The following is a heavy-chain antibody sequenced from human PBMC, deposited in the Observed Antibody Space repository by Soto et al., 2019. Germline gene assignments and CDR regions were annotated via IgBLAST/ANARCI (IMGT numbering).Heavy chain of an antibody. Sequence: GGSLRLSCAASGFTFSSYSMNWVRQAPGKGLEWVSYISSSSSTIYYADSVKGRFTISRDNAKNSLYLQMNSLRDEDTAVYYCARSNYYDSRQPGGVDYWGQGTLVTVSS. CDR2: ISSSSSTI. CDR1: GFTFSSYS. CDR3: ARSNYYDSRQPGGVDY. D-gene: IGHD3-22*01. J-gene: IGHJ4*02. V-gene: IGHV3-48*02.